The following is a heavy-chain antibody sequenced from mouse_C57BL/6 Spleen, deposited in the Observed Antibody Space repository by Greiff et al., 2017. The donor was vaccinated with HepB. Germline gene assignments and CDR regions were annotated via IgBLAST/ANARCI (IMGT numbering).Heavy chain of an antibody. D-gene: IGHD1-1*01. V-gene: IGHV1-69*01. J-gene: IGHJ1*03. CDR1: GYTFTSYW. CDR2: IDPSDSYT. Sequence: QVQLQQPGAELVMPGASVKLSCKASGYTFTSYWMHWVKQRPGQGLEWIGEIDPSDSYTNYNQKFKGKSTLTVDKSSSPAYMQLSSLTSEDSAVYYCARSSDYYGSSGYFDVWGTGTTVTVSS. CDR3: ARSSDYYGSSGYFDV.